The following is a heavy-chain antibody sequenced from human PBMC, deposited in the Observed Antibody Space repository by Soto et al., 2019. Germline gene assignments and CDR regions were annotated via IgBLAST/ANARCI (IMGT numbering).Heavy chain of an antibody. CDR3: ARLNGYCISTNCHGYYGMDV. D-gene: IGHD2-2*03. J-gene: IGHJ6*02. CDR1: GGYVSSSSYS. V-gene: IGHV4-39*01. CDR2: IYSSENT. Sequence: SVTLSLTCTVSGGYVSSSSYSWGWIRKSPGKGLEWIGTIYSSENTYYNPSLLSRVTISVDTSKNEFSLRLSSVTAADTAVYYCARLNGYCISTNCHGYYGMDVWGQGTTVTVSS.